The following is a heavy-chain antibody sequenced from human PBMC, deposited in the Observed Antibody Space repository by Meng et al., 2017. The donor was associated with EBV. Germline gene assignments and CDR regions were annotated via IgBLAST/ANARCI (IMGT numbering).Heavy chain of an antibody. CDR1: AGTFSSNA. CDR3: ASAEIAAAGRLDY. J-gene: IGHJ4*02. Sequence: QEGLLQSGGEVLEPWSWVQVPCNAAAGTFSSNAISWVRQAPGQGLGWMGGIIHIFGKANYAQKFQGRVTITAYKSTNTAYMQLCSLRSEDTDVYYCASAEIAAAGRLDYWGQGTLVTVSS. CDR2: IIHIFGKA. V-gene: IGHV1-69*06. D-gene: IGHD6-13*01.